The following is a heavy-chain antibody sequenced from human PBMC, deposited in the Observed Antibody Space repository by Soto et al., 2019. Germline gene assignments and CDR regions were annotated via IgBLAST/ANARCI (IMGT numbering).Heavy chain of an antibody. J-gene: IGHJ4*02. CDR1: GGSLSGYY. CDR3: ARGQEGVVATH. CDR2: IKDAVST. V-gene: IGHV4-34*01. Sequence: QVQLQQWGAGLLKPSETLSLTCAVNGGSLSGYYWSWIRQPPGKGLEWIGEIKDAVSTNYSPSLKSRATISSDTSNNQFSLRLNSVTAVDTAVDYCARGQEGVVATHWDQGTLVTVSS. D-gene: IGHD5-12*01.